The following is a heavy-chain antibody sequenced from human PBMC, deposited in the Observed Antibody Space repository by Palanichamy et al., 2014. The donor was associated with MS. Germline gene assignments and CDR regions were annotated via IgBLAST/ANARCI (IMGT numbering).Heavy chain of an antibody. D-gene: IGHD3-22*01. V-gene: IGHV3-7*01. Sequence: EVQLVESGGGLVQPGGSLRLSCAASGFTFSSYWMSWVRQAPGKGLEWVANIKQDGSEKYYVDSVKGRFTISRDNAKNSLYLQMNSLRAEDTAVYYCARDKSPQDYYDGRGGIDYWGQGTLVTVSS. CDR1: GFTFSSYW. CDR3: ARDKSPQDYYDGRGGIDY. CDR2: IKQDGSEK. J-gene: IGHJ4*02.